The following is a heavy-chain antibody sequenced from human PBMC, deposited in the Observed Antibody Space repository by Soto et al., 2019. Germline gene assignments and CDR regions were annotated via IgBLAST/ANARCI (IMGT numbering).Heavy chain of an antibody. CDR1: GDSISDYY. Sequence: QVQLQESGPGLVKPSETLSLTCTVSGDSISDYYWSWIRQPPGKGLEWIGYIYYSGSTTYNPSLKSRVTISVDTSKNQFSLKLSCVNAADTAVYYCARARWLVVYYYYYALDVSCQGTTVTVS. V-gene: IGHV4-59*12. CDR2: IYYSGST. CDR3: ARARWLVVYYYYYALDV. J-gene: IGHJ6*02. D-gene: IGHD6-19*01.